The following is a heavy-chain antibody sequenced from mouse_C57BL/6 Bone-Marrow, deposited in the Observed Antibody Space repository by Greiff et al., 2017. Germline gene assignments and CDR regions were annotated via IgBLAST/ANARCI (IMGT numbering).Heavy chain of an antibody. V-gene: IGHV1-69*01. J-gene: IGHJ2*01. CDR1: GYTFTSYW. CDR2: IDPSDSYT. Sequence: VQLQESGAELVMPGASVKLSCKASGYTFTSYWMHWVKQRPGQGLEWIGEIDPSDSYTNYNQKFKGKSTLTVDKSSSTAYMQLSSLTSEDSAVYYCARSGAAQATSYFDYWGQGTTLTVSS. D-gene: IGHD3-2*02. CDR3: ARSGAAQATSYFDY.